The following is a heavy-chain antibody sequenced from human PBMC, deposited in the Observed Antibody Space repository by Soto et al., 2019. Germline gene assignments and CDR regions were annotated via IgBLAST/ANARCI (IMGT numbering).Heavy chain of an antibody. CDR2: IFHDGTA. V-gene: IGHV4-4*02. CDR3: ARLVYDTRLNYMYFDF. J-gene: IGHJ4*02. D-gene: IGHD2-8*01. CDR1: GVSISSGDW. Sequence: SETLPVTCAVSGVSISSGDWWTWVRQTPQRGLEYIGEIFHDGTANYYPSFERRVAISVDTSKNQFSLKLTSVTAADTAIYFCARLVYDTRLNYMYFDFWGQGALVTVSS.